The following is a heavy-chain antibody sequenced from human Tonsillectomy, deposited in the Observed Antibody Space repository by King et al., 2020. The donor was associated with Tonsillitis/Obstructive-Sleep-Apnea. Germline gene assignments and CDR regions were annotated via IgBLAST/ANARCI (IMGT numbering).Heavy chain of an antibody. CDR3: ARPDGCSGGSCYGPGFDY. D-gene: IGHD2-15*01. CDR2: IIPILGIA. CDR1: GGTFSSCA. J-gene: IGHJ4*02. V-gene: IGHV1-69*10. Sequence: QLVQSGAEVKKPGSSVKVSCKASGGTFSSCAISWVRQAPGQGLEWMGGIIPILGIANYAQKFQGRVTITADKSTSTAYMELSSLRSEDTAVYYCARPDGCSGGSCYGPGFDYWGQGTLVTVSS.